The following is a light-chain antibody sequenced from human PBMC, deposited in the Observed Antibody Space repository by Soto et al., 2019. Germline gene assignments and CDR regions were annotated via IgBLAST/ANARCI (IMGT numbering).Light chain of an antibody. CDR2: DVS. V-gene: IGLV2-14*01. J-gene: IGLJ2*01. CDR3: TSYSSSSTLVV. Sequence: QSALTQPASVSGSPGLSITISCTGYSSDVGGYNYVSWYQQHQGKGPKLLIYDVSYRPSGVYNRFSGSKSGNTASLTIYGLQSEDEANYYYTSYSSSSTLVVFGGGTKLT. CDR1: SSDVGGYNY.